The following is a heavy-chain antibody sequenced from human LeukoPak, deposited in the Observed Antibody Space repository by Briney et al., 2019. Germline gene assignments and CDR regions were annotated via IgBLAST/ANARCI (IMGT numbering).Heavy chain of an antibody. CDR1: GYTFTGYY. J-gene: IGHJ6*02. CDR2: INPNSGGT. Sequence: GASVKVCCKASGYTFTGYYMHWVRQAPGQGLEWMGWINPNSGGTNYAQKFQGRVTMTRDTSISTAYMELSRLRSDDTAVYYCARRVYSSVYGMDVWGQGTTVTVSS. D-gene: IGHD6-25*01. V-gene: IGHV1-2*02. CDR3: ARRVYSSVYGMDV.